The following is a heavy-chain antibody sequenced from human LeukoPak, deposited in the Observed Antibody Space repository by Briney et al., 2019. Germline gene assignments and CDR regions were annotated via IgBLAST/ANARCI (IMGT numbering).Heavy chain of an antibody. D-gene: IGHD3-22*01. CDR3: AIDSSGYPDAFDI. CDR2: IYYSGST. CDR1: GGSISSGDYY. J-gene: IGHJ3*02. Sequence: SETLSLTCTVSGGSISSGDYYWSWIRQPPGKGLEWIGYIYYSGSTYYNPSLKSRVTISVDTSKNQFSLKLSSVTAADTAVYYCAIDSSGYPDAFDIWGQGTMVTVSS. V-gene: IGHV4-30-4*02.